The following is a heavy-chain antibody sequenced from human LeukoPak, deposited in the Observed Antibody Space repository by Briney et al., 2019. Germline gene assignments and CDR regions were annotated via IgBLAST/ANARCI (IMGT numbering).Heavy chain of an antibody. CDR1: GFTFSSYW. J-gene: IGHJ4*02. Sequence: GGSLRLSCAASGFTFSSYWMSWVRQAPGKGLEWVANIKQDGSEKYYVDSVKGRFTISRDNAKNSLYLQMNSLRAEDTAVYYCARASHYVWGSYRYSPFDYWGQGTLVTVSS. CDR3: ARASHYVWGSYRYSPFDY. D-gene: IGHD3-16*02. V-gene: IGHV3-7*03. CDR2: IKQDGSEK.